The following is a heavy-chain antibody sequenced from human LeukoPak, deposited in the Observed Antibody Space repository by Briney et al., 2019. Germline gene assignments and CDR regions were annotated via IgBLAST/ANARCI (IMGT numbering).Heavy chain of an antibody. J-gene: IGHJ4*02. CDR1: DGSFSGFY. CDR3: ARGHSTSGFDI. Sequence: SETLSLTCSVSDGSFSGFYCSWIRQVPGKGLEWLGEIHHSGITNYNPPLRSRLTLSEDTPNTQFSLKLTSVTAADTALYFCARGHSTSGFDIWGRGTQVTVSS. D-gene: IGHD2-2*01. V-gene: IGHV4-34*01. CDR2: IHHSGIT.